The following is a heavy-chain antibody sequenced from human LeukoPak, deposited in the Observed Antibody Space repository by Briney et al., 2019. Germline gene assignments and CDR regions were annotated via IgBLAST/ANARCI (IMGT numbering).Heavy chain of an antibody. CDR1: GYTFTSYY. J-gene: IGHJ4*02. CDR3: ARDRGIAAAAGDY. Sequence: GAVKVSCKASGYTFTSYYMHWVRPAAGQGLEGMGIIKSSGGSTSYAQKFQGRVTITRDTSTSTVYMELSSLRSEDTAVYYCARDRGIAAAAGDYWGQGTLVTVSS. D-gene: IGHD6-13*01. CDR2: IKSSGGST. V-gene: IGHV1-46*01.